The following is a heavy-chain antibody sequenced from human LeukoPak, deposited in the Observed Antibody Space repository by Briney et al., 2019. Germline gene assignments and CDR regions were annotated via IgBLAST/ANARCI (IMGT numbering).Heavy chain of an antibody. J-gene: IGHJ4*02. CDR3: ARDRGEWELRY. Sequence: PGGSLRLSCAASGFMINNYGMTGVRQAPGKGLEWVSGISGSGDSTYYADSVKGRFTISRNNSKNTLYLQMNSLRVEDTAVYYCARDRGEWELRYWGQGNLVTVSS. V-gene: IGHV3-23*01. CDR1: GFMINNYG. D-gene: IGHD1-26*01. CDR2: ISGSGDST.